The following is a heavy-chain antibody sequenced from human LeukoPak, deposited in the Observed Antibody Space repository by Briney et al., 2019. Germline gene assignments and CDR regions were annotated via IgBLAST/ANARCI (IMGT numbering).Heavy chain of an antibody. CDR3: ARVGSDSSGYSFDS. J-gene: IGHJ4*02. CDR2: IWYDGSNK. V-gene: IGHV3-33*01. CDR1: GFTFSSYG. D-gene: IGHD3-22*01. Sequence: LTGGSLRLSCAASGFTFSSYGMHWVRQAPGKGLEWVAVIWYDGSNKYYADSVKGRFTISRDNSKNTLYLQMNSLRAEDTAVYYCARVGSDSSGYSFDSWGQGTLVTVSS.